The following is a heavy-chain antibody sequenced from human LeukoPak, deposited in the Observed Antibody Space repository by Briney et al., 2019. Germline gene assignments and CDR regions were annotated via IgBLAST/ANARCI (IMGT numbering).Heavy chain of an antibody. Sequence: GGSLRLSCAASGFTFSSYAMHWVRQAPGKGLEWVAVISYDGSNKYYADSVKGRFTISRDNSKNTLYLQMNSLRAEDTAVYYCARDRRSGSHLDEYYFDYWGQGTLVTVSS. CDR1: GFTFSSYA. D-gene: IGHD1-26*01. CDR3: ARDRRSGSHLDEYYFDY. J-gene: IGHJ4*02. CDR2: ISYDGSNK. V-gene: IGHV3-30*04.